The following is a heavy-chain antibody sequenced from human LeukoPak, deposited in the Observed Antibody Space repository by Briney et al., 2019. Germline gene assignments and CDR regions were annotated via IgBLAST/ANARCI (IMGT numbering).Heavy chain of an antibody. J-gene: IGHJ4*02. Sequence: GGSLRLSCEASGFTFSDYAMNWVRQAPGKGLEWVSGISDSGRTTYYVGSVKGRFIISRDNLKNTLYLQMNSLRAEDTAVYFCARGSRHDFWSRFAAHIDYWGQGALVTVSS. CDR3: ARGSRHDFWSRFAAHIDY. CDR1: GFTFSDYA. CDR2: ISDSGRTT. D-gene: IGHD3-3*01. V-gene: IGHV3-23*01.